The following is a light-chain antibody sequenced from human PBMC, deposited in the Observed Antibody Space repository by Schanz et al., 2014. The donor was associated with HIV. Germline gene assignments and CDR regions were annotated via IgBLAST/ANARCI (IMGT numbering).Light chain of an antibody. CDR3: AAWDDPLSRWV. V-gene: IGLV1-44*01. J-gene: IGLJ3*02. Sequence: QSVLTQPPSASGTPGQRVTISCSGSSSNIGSNAVHRHPPPPGTAPKLLMYANNQRASGVPDRFSGSSSGTSASLAISGLQSEDEADYYCAAWDDPLSRWVCGGGTKVTVL. CDR1: SSNIGSNA. CDR2: ANN.